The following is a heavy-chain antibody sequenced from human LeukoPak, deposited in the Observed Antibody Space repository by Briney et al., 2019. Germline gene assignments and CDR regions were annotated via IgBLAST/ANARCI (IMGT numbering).Heavy chain of an antibody. Sequence: GGSLRLSCAASGFTFSSYAMSWVRQAPGKGLEWVSAISGSGGSTYYADSVKGRFTISRDNSKNTLYLQMNSLRAEDTAVYYCAKDHRPRLRYFDCLPSYWGQGTLVTVSS. CDR2: ISGSGGST. J-gene: IGHJ4*02. V-gene: IGHV3-23*01. D-gene: IGHD3-9*01. CDR3: AKDHRPRLRYFDCLPSY. CDR1: GFTFSSYA.